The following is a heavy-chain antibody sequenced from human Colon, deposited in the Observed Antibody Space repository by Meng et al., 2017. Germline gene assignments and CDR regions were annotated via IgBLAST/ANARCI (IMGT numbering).Heavy chain of an antibody. CDR3: ARVSYSGYDPDY. CDR2: INPDSGGT. CDR1: GYRFTAYD. J-gene: IGHJ4*02. Sequence: QGKLEESGAEVKRPGASVKVSCKAYGYRFTAYDIHWVRQAPGQGLEWMGWINPDSGGTKYTQNFQGRVTMTRDTSISTAYMDLSRLRSDDTAIYYCARVSYSGYDPDYWGQGTLVTVSS. D-gene: IGHD5-12*01. V-gene: IGHV1-2*02.